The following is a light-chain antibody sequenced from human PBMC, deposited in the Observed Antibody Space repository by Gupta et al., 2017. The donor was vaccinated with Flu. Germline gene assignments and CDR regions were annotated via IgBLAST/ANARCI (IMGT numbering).Light chain of an antibody. Sequence: GTLSLSPGERATLCCRASQSDSSSYLAWYQQKPGQAPRLLIYDASYRANGIPDRFSGSGSGTDFTLTISRLEPEDFAMYYCQHDDTLPRTFGQGTKVEIK. CDR2: DAS. CDR3: QHDDTLPRT. J-gene: IGKJ1*01. CDR1: QSDSSSY. V-gene: IGKV3-20*01.